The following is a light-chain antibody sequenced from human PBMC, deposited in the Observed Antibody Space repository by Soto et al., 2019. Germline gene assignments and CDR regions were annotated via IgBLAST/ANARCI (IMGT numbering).Light chain of an antibody. V-gene: IGKV3-15*01. Sequence: EIVMTQSPATLSVSPGERATLSCRASQSVSSNLAWYQQKPGQAPGLLIYGASTRATGIPGRFSGSGSGTEFTLTISSLQSEDFAVYYCQQYNNWPRTFGQGTKVDI. J-gene: IGKJ1*01. CDR1: QSVSSN. CDR2: GAS. CDR3: QQYNNWPRT.